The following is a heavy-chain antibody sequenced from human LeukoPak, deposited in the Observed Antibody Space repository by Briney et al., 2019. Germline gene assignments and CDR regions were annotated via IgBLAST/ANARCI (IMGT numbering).Heavy chain of an antibody. D-gene: IGHD3-22*01. V-gene: IGHV3-49*03. CDR3: TRDLMNTMIVVITTQTDAFDI. J-gene: IGHJ3*02. CDR2: IRSKAYGGTT. CDR1: GFTFGDYA. Sequence: GGSLRLSCTASGFTFGDYAMSWFRQAPGKGLEWVGFIRSKAYGGTTEYAASVEGRFTISRDDSKSIAYLQMNSLKTEDTAVYYCTRDLMNTMIVVITTQTDAFDIWGQGTMVTVSS.